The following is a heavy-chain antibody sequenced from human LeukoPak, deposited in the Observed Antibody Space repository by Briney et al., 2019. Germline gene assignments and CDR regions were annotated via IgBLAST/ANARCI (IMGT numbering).Heavy chain of an antibody. CDR1: GCSISSSSYY. J-gene: IGHJ4*02. Sequence: ASETLPLTCTASGCSISSSSYYWGWLRQPPGKGLEWIGSIYYSGSTYYNPSLKTRVTISVDTSKNQFSLKLSSVTAADTAVYYCTYWFDYWGQGNLVTVSS. CDR2: IYYSGST. V-gene: IGHV4-39*01. D-gene: IGHD2-15*01. CDR3: TYWFDY.